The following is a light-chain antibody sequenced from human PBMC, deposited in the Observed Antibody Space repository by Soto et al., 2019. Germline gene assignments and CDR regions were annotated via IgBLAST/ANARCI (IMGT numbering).Light chain of an antibody. Sequence: EIVLTQSPDTLSLSPGERATLSCRATQNVARSNSAWYQHSPDQAPRLLISGASTRAADTPDRFSGSGSWAQFTLIIIRLEPEDFAVYYCHQYGSSPPDSFGQGTRLEI. CDR1: QNVARSN. CDR3: HQYGSSPPDS. V-gene: IGKV3-20*01. J-gene: IGKJ2*03. CDR2: GAS.